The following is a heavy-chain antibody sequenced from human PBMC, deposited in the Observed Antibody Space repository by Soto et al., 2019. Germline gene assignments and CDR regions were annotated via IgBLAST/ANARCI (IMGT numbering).Heavy chain of an antibody. D-gene: IGHD1-1*01. CDR2: IRSKVNGGTT. CDR3: SRGGTSDY. CDR1: EFTFSNYA. V-gene: IGHV3-49*03. Sequence: GGSLRLSCAASEFTFSNYAMSWFRQAPGKGLEWVGFIRSKVNGGTTECAASVKGRFTISRDDSTRIAYLQLTSLKTEDTALYYCSRGGTSDYWAQGTLVTVSS. J-gene: IGHJ4*02.